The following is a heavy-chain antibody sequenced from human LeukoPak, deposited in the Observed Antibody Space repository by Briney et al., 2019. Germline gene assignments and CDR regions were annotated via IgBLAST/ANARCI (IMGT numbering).Heavy chain of an antibody. CDR2: IHYTGST. V-gene: IGHV4-59*08. Sequence: YPSETLSLTCTLSGRSISSYYWSWIRQPPRKGLEWIGYIHYTGSTNHNPSLKSRITISIDTSKNQFSLKLSSVTAADTAVYYCAGTSSSYCSGGSCYGKFQTWGEGTLVTVSS. J-gene: IGHJ1*01. CDR1: GRSISSYY. D-gene: IGHD2-15*01. CDR3: AGTSSSYCSGGSCYGKFQT.